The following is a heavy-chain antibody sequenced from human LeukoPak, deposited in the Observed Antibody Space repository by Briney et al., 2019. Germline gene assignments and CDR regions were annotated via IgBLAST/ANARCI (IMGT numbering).Heavy chain of an antibody. J-gene: IGHJ3*02. CDR3: ARVVAVAGRAFDI. CDR1: GITLSGYW. Sequence: GESLKISCAASGITLSGYWMHWVRQAPGKGLVWVSRINFDGSDTSYADFVKGRFTISRDDAKNSLYLQMNSLRAEDTAVYYCARVVAVAGRAFDIWGQGTMVTVSS. V-gene: IGHV3-74*01. D-gene: IGHD6-19*01. CDR2: INFDGSDT.